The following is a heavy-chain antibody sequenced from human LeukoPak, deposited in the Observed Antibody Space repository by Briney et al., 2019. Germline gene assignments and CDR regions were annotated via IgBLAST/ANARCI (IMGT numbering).Heavy chain of an antibody. CDR3: ARDLEGGYQLLDY. Sequence: GGSLRLSCAASGVAFSSYAMHWVRQAPGRGLEYVSAISGHGDRAYYANSVKGRFTISRDNSKNTLYLQMGSLRAEDMAVYYCARDLEGGYQLLDYWGQGTLVTVSS. D-gene: IGHD2-2*01. CDR2: ISGHGDRA. J-gene: IGHJ4*02. CDR1: GVAFSSYA. V-gene: IGHV3-64*01.